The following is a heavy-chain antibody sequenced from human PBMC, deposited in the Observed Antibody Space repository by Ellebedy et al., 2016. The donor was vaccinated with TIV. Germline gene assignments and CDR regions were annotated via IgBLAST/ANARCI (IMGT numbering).Heavy chain of an antibody. V-gene: IGHV1-46*01. CDR2: INPSGGHT. Sequence: AASVQVSCKASGYTFTSYYIHWVRQAPGQGLAWMGVINPSGGHTTYALKFQGRVTMTGDTSTSTVYMELSSLTSEDTAVHYCARGGVQVWLRPFDYWGQGALVTVSS. D-gene: IGHD5-18*01. J-gene: IGHJ4*02. CDR1: GYTFTSYY. CDR3: ARGGVQVWLRPFDY.